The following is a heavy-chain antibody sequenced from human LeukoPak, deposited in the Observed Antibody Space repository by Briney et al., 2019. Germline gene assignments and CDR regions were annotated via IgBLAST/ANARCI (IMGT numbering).Heavy chain of an antibody. CDR3: ARQGLGDFDWLTTYDY. J-gene: IGHJ4*02. Sequence: GESLKISRKGSGYSFTSYWISWVRQMPGKGLEWMGRIDPSDSYTNYSPSFQGHVTISADKSISTAYLQWSSLKASDTAMYYCARQGLGDFDWLTTYDYWGQGTLVTVSS. CDR1: GYSFTSYW. V-gene: IGHV5-10-1*01. CDR2: IDPSDSYT. D-gene: IGHD3-9*01.